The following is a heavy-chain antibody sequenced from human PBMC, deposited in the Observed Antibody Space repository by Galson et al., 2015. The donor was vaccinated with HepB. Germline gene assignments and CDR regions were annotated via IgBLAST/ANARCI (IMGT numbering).Heavy chain of an antibody. J-gene: IGHJ4*02. CDR2: IYTTGGST. CDR1: GGSVSNGSFY. CDR3: AKAGYQLLLDY. V-gene: IGHV4-61*02. D-gene: IGHD2-2*01. Sequence: TLSLTCTVSGGSVSNGSFYWSWIRQPAGKGLEWIGRIYTTGGSTKYNPSLQGRVAMSVDTSKNQFSLQLTSVTAADTAVYYCAKAGYQLLLDYWGQGILVTVSS.